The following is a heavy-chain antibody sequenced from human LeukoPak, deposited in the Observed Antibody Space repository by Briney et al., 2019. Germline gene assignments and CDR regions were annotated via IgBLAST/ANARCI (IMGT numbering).Heavy chain of an antibody. J-gene: IGHJ6*02. CDR3: AKDGGVVSMDV. CDR1: GFIFSTYG. V-gene: IGHV3-33*06. D-gene: IGHD3-16*01. CDR2: IWYDGSNK. Sequence: PGGSLRLSCAASGFIFSTYGMHWVRQAPGKGLEWVAVIWYDGSNKYYADSVKGRFTISRDNSRNTLYLQMNSLRAEDTAVYYCAKDGGVVSMDVWGQGTTVTVSS.